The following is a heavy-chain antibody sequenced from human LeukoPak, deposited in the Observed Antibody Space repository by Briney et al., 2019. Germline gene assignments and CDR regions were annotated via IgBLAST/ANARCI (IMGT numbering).Heavy chain of an antibody. D-gene: IGHD4-11*01. J-gene: IGHJ4*02. Sequence: SETLSLTCTVSGGSLSNYYWTWIRQTPGKGLEWIGYIYYSGSTNYNPSLKSRVTISVDTSKNQFSLKLSSVTAADTAVYYCAGVAQYSNYIDYWGQGTLSPSPQ. CDR2: IYYSGST. V-gene: IGHV4-59*01. CDR3: AGVAQYSNYIDY. CDR1: GGSLSNYY.